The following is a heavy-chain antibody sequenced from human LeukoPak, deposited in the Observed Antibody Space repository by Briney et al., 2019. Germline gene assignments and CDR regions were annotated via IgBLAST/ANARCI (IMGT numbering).Heavy chain of an antibody. V-gene: IGHV3-15*01. CDR2: IKADSDGGTT. Sequence: GGSLRLSCAASGFTFKYAWMKWVRQAPGKGLEWVGRIKADSDGGTTDYAAPVKGRFTILRDDSNNVLYLQMNSLKTEDTGVYYCTTGTMGSGNSDHWGQGTLVTVSS. D-gene: IGHD3-10*01. J-gene: IGHJ4*02. CDR1: GFTFKYAW. CDR3: TTGTMGSGNSDH.